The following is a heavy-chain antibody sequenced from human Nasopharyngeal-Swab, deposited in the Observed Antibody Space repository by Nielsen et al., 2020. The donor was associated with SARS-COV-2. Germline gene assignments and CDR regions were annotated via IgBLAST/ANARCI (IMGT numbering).Heavy chain of an antibody. CDR3: ATATQGYCSGGSCYSSGMDV. CDR1: GYTFTSYA. V-gene: IGHV1-3*01. CDR2: INAGNGNT. J-gene: IGHJ6*02. Sequence: ASVKVSCKASGYTFTSYAMHWVRQAPGQGLEWMGWINAGNGNTKYSQKFQGRVTITRDTSASTAYMELSSLRSEDTAVYYCATATQGYCSGGSCYSSGMDVWGQGTTVTVSS. D-gene: IGHD2-15*01.